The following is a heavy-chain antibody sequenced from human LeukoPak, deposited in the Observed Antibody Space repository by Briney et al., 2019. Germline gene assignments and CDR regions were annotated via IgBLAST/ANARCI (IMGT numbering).Heavy chain of an antibody. Sequence: SETLSLTCTVSGGSISSSSYYWGWIRQPPGKGLEWIGSIYYSGSTYYNPSLKSRVTISVDTSKNQFSLKLSSVTAADTAVYYCAASYSIYWYFDLWGRGTLVTVSS. J-gene: IGHJ2*01. CDR2: IYYSGST. D-gene: IGHD4-11*01. CDR3: AASYSIYWYFDL. CDR1: GGSISSSSYY. V-gene: IGHV4-39*07.